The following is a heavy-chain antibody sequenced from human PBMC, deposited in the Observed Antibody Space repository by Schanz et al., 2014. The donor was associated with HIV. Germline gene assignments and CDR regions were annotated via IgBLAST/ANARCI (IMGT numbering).Heavy chain of an antibody. D-gene: IGHD5-18*01. CDR3: ASGRFDTVIWWGDAWSI. CDR2: MNPNSGNT. J-gene: IGHJ3*02. CDR1: GYTFHSYD. Sequence: QVPLLPSGAEVKKPGAYSKVSCNPSGYTFHSYDINSPRPATGQGLEWMGCMNPNSGNTGYAQKSQGRVTITADESTSRAYMELSSLRSEDTAVYGCASGRFDTVIWWGDAWSIWGRGTMGNVSS. V-gene: IGHV1-8*01.